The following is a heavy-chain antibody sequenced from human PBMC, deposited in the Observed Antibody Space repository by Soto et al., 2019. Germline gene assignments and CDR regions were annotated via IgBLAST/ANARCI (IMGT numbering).Heavy chain of an antibody. V-gene: IGHV4-39*01. Sequence: HLQLQESGPRLVKPSETLSLTCAVSGGSVTSSAYYWGWIRQPPEKGLEWIGSISSVGSTYYSPSLKSRITISVDTSKNQFSLELTSVTAADTAVYYCARQICSSSSCRDWYFDLWGRGTPVTVSS. CDR2: ISSVGST. D-gene: IGHD2-2*01. CDR1: GGSVTSSAYY. CDR3: ARQICSSSSCRDWYFDL. J-gene: IGHJ2*01.